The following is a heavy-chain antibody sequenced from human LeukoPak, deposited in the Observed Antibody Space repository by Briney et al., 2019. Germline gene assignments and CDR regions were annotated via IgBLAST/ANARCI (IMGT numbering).Heavy chain of an antibody. V-gene: IGHV3-23*01. CDR3: AKGSYSSSSECDY. Sequence: PGGSLRLSCAAFGFTFSSYAMSWVRQAPGKGLEWVSAISGSGGSTYYADSVKGRFTISRDNSKNTLYLQMNSLRAEDTAVYYCAKGSYSSSSECDYWGQGTLVTVSS. CDR1: GFTFSSYA. J-gene: IGHJ4*02. CDR2: ISGSGGST. D-gene: IGHD6-6*01.